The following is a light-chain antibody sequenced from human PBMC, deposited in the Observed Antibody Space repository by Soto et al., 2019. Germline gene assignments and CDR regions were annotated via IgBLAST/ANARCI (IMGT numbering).Light chain of an antibody. J-gene: IGLJ2*01. CDR2: GNS. V-gene: IGLV1-40*01. CDR1: SSNIGAGYD. CDR3: QSYDSSLSGSV. Sequence: QSVLTQPPSVSGAPGQRVTISCTGSSSNIGAGYDVHWYQQLPGTAPKLLIYGNSKRPSGVSDRFSGSKSGTSASLAITGLQAEDEADYYCQSYDSSLSGSVFGGGTKVTVL.